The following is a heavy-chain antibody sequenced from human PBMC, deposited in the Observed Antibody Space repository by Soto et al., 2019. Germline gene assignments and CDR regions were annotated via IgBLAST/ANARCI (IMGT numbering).Heavy chain of an antibody. V-gene: IGHV4-30-2*01. Sequence: QLQLQESGSGLVKPSQTLSLTCAVSGGSISSGGYSWSGIRQPPGKGLEWIGYINHSGSTYYHPSLKIRITISAARSKNQFSLKLSSVTAADTAVDYCARVPGPWGQGTLVTVSS. CDR3: ARVPGP. CDR2: INHSGST. J-gene: IGHJ5*02. CDR1: GGSISSGGYS.